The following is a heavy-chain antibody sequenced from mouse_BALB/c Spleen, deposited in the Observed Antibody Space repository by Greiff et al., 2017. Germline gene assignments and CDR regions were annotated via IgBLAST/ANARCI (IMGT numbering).Heavy chain of an antibody. D-gene: IGHD2-14*01. Sequence: QVQLQQPGAELVRPGASVKLSCKASGYTFTSYWINWVKQRPGQGLEWIGNIYPSDSYTNYNQKFKDKATLTVDKSSSTAYMQLSSPTSEDSAVYYCTRGPYEAWFAYWGQGTLVTVSA. CDR3: TRGPYEAWFAY. J-gene: IGHJ3*01. CDR2: IYPSDSYT. CDR1: GYTFTSYW. V-gene: IGHV1-69*02.